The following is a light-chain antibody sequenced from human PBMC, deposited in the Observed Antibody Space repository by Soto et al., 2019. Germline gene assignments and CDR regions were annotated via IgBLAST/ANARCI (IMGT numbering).Light chain of an antibody. V-gene: IGLV3-10*01. CDR2: EDN. CDR3: YSIDISGSHYWV. CDR1: ALPRKY. J-gene: IGLJ3*02. Sequence: SYELTQPPSVSVSPGQTARITCSGEALPRKYAYWYQQKSGQAPMLVIYEDNKRPSGIPERFSGSSSGTMATLTISGAQVEDEADYYCYSIDISGSHYWVFGEGTKLTVL.